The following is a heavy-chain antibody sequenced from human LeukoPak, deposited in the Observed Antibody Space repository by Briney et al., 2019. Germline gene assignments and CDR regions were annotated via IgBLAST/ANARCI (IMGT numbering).Heavy chain of an antibody. CDR1: GGSISSDY. CDR2: IYYSGST. V-gene: IGHV4-59*12. D-gene: IGHD3-16*01. Sequence: SETLSLTCTVSGGSISSDYWSWIRQPPGKGLEWIGYIYYSGSTNYNPSLKSRVTISVDTSKNQFSLKLSSVTAADTAVYYCAREGGYQYYYAMDVWGQGTTVTVSS. J-gene: IGHJ6*02. CDR3: AREGGYQYYYAMDV.